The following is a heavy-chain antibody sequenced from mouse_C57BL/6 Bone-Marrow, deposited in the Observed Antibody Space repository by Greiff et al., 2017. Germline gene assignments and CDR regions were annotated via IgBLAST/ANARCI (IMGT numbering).Heavy chain of an antibody. Sequence: EVQLKQSGAELVRPGASVKLSCTASGFNIKDDYMHWVKQRPEQGLEWIGWIDPENGDTEYASKFQGKATITADTSSNTAYLQLSSLTSEDTVVYYCTRVWLDYWGQGTSVTVSS. CDR3: TRVWLDY. D-gene: IGHD2-10*02. CDR2: IDPENGDT. J-gene: IGHJ4*01. V-gene: IGHV14-4*01. CDR1: GFNIKDDY.